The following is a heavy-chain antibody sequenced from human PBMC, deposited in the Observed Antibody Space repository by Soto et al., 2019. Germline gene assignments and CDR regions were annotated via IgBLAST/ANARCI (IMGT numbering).Heavy chain of an antibody. J-gene: IGHJ4*02. CDR3: ARSSVDNYSSSWLSYFDY. Sequence: ASVKVSCKASGYTFTGYYMHWVRQAPGQGLEWMGWINPNSGGTNYAQKFQGWVTMTRDTSISTAYMELSRLRSDDTAVYYCARSSVDNYSSSWLSYFDYWSQGTLVTVSS. CDR1: GYTFTGYY. D-gene: IGHD6-13*01. V-gene: IGHV1-2*04. CDR2: INPNSGGT.